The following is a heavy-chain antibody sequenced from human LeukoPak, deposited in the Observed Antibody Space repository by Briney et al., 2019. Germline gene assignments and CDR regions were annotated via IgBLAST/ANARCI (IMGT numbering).Heavy chain of an antibody. CDR1: GDSISSYY. V-gene: IGHV4-59*01. J-gene: IGHJ4*02. D-gene: IGHD5-12*01. Sequence: SETLSLTCTVSGDSISSYYWSWIRQTPGKGLEWIGYINNSGSTRYNPSLKSRVTISLDTSKNQFSLKLSSVTAADSAVYYCARGPPWLRPTYFPFDYWGQGTLVTVSS. CDR2: INNSGST. CDR3: ARGPPWLRPTYFPFDY.